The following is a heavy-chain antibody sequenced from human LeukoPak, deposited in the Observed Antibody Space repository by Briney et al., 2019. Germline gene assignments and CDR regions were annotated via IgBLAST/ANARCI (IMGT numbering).Heavy chain of an antibody. CDR2: ISSSSSYI. Sequence: GGSLRLSCAASGFTFSSYSMNWVRQAPGKGLEWVSSISSSSSYIYYADSVKGRFTISRDNAKNSLYLQMNSLRAEDTAVYYCAKAEMVRLRYYYGMDVWGQGTTVTVSS. CDR1: GFTFSSYS. J-gene: IGHJ6*02. CDR3: AKAEMVRLRYYYGMDV. D-gene: IGHD3-10*01. V-gene: IGHV3-21*01.